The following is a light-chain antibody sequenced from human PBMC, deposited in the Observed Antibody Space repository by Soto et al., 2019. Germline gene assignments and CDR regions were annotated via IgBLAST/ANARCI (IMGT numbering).Light chain of an antibody. Sequence: EIVMTQSPATLSVSPGERATLSCRASQNVNNNLAWYQQKPGQAPRLLIYGASARATGVPARFSGSGSGTEFTLTITSLQSEDCAVYYCQRYYGWVKTFGQGTKLEIK. CDR2: GAS. J-gene: IGKJ2*01. CDR1: QNVNNN. V-gene: IGKV3-15*01. CDR3: QRYYGWVKT.